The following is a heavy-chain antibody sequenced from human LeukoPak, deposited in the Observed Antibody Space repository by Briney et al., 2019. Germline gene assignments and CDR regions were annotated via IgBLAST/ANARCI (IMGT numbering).Heavy chain of an antibody. D-gene: IGHD3-10*01. CDR1: GFTFSGYA. CDR3: AKDQRELLWFGELFFDY. CDR2: IIGSGGST. V-gene: IGHV3-23*01. J-gene: IGHJ4*02. Sequence: GGSLRLSCAASGFTFSGYAMSWVPQAPGKGLDWFSAIIGSGGSTYYADSVKGRFTISRDNSKNTLYLQMNSLRAEDTAVYYCAKDQRELLWFGELFFDYWGQGTLVTVSS.